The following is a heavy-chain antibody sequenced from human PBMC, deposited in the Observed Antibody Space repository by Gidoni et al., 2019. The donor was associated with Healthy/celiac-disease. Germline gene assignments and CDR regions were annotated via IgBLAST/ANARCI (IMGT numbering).Heavy chain of an antibody. CDR2: ISGSGGST. V-gene: IGHV3-23*01. J-gene: IGHJ4*02. D-gene: IGHD6-13*01. CDR3: AKIGKYSSSPPY. Sequence: APGKGLEWVSAISGSGGSTYYADSVKGRFTISRDTSKNTLDLQMNSLRAEDTAVYYCAKIGKYSSSPPYWGQGTLVTVSS.